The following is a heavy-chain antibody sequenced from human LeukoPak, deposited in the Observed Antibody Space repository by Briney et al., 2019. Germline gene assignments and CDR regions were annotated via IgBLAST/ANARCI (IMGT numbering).Heavy chain of an antibody. CDR3: ATPPGNSYYFDY. J-gene: IGHJ4*02. Sequence: ASVKVSCKVSGYTLTELSMHWVRQAPGKGLEWMGGFDPEDGETIYAQKFQGRVTMTEDTSTDTAYMELSSLRSEDTAVYYCATPPGNSYYFDYWGQGTLVTVSS. CDR2: FDPEDGET. V-gene: IGHV1-24*01. D-gene: IGHD1-7*01. CDR1: GYTLTELS.